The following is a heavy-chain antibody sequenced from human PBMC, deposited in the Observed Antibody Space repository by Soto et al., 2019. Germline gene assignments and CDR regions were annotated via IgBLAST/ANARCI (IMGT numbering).Heavy chain of an antibody. J-gene: IGHJ3*02. Sequence: SLRLSCAVSGFICSSYDMSWVRQAPGKGLEWVSTILVGGSTHYEDSVKGRFTISRDTSKNTVYLQMNSLTAGDTAVYYCAKATATGGGAFEIYGQGXMVTV. CDR2: ILVGGST. D-gene: IGHD2-8*02. CDR1: GFICSSYD. CDR3: AKATATGGGAFEI. V-gene: IGHV3-23*01.